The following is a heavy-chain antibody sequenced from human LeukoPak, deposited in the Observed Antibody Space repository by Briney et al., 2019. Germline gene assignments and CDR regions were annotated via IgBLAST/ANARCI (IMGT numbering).Heavy chain of an antibody. J-gene: IGHJ4*02. V-gene: IGHV5-51*01. CDR1: GYSFTTYW. CDR2: SYPGDSDT. Sequence: GESLKISRRGSGYSFTTYWIGWVRQMPGKGLEWIGVSYPGDSDTRYSPSLPGQVTMSADKSITTAYLQWSSLKASDTAMYYCARRQGCSSTSCPPDSWGQGTLVTVSS. D-gene: IGHD2-2*01. CDR3: ARRQGCSSTSCPPDS.